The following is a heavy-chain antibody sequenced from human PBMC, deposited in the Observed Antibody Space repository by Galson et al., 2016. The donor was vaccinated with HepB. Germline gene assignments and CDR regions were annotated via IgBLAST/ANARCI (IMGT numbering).Heavy chain of an antibody. CDR1: GFTFGQRG. CDR2: DSMDGRRK. D-gene: IGHD2/OR15-2a*01. V-gene: IGHV3-30*18. CDR3: AKRHEYCPPVGCSVDS. Sequence: SLRLSCAASGFTFGQRGMHWVRQAPGKGLEWVAADSMDGRRKFYADSVKGRFTISRDNSNNMLFLQMSSLRVDDTAVYYCAKRHEYCPPVGCSVDSWGQGTLVSVSS. J-gene: IGHJ4*02.